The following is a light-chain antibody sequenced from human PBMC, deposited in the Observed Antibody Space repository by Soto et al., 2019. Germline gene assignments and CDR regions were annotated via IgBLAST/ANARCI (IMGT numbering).Light chain of an antibody. CDR3: AAWDDSLNGLV. J-gene: IGLJ1*01. CDR2: NNN. Sequence: QSVLTQPPSASGTPGQKVTISCSGSSSNIGPNAVNWYQQLPGTAPKLLLYNNNQRPSVVSDRFSGSKSGTSASLAISGLQSDDEAYYHCAAWDDSLNGLVFGTGTKLTVL. V-gene: IGLV1-44*01. CDR1: SSNIGPNA.